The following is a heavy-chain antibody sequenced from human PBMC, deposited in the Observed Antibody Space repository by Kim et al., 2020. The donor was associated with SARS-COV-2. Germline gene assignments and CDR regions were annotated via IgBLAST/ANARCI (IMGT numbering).Heavy chain of an antibody. CDR1: GFTVTSNY. J-gene: IGHJ5*02. V-gene: IGHV3-66*01. Sequence: GGSLRLSCVASGFTVTSNYMAWVRQAPGKGLKLVSLIYSDGSTYYADSVKGRFTISRDNYKNTLYLQMNDLRDEDMAVYYCARGPRFGTFSGGSWFDPWGQGTLVTVSS. CDR2: IYSDGST. D-gene: IGHD3-16*01. CDR3: ARGPRFGTFSGGSWFDP.